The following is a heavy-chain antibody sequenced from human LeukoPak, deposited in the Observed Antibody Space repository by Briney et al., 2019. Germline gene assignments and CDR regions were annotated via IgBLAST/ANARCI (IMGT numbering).Heavy chain of an antibody. CDR1: GFTFSSYA. CDR3: AKDLDYYGSGSDPVFDY. V-gene: IGHV3-23*01. Sequence: PGGSLRLSCAASGFTFSSYAMSWVRQDPGKGLEWVSAISGSGDSTYYADSVKGRFTISRDNSKNTMYLQMNSLRAEDTAVYYCAKDLDYYGSGSDPVFDYWGQGTLVTASS. CDR2: ISGSGDST. D-gene: IGHD3-10*01. J-gene: IGHJ4*02.